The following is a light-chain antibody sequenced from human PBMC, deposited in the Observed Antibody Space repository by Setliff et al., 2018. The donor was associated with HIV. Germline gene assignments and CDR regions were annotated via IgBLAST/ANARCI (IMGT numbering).Light chain of an antibody. CDR2: DVT. V-gene: IGLV2-11*01. CDR1: SSDVGGYNF. J-gene: IGLJ1*01. Sequence: QSALPQPRSVSGSPGQSVTISCTGTSSDVGGYNFVSWYQQRPGKAPKLMIYDVTKRPSGVPDRFSGSKSGNTASLTISGLQAEDEADYYCCSYAGSHTFVFGTGTKV. CDR3: CSYAGSHTFV.